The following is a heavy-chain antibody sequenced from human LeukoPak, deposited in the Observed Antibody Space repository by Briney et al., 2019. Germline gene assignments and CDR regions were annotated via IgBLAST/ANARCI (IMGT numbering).Heavy chain of an antibody. D-gene: IGHD2-2*01. J-gene: IGHJ4*02. CDR3: ARGSLSAAQFFDY. Sequence: VGSLRLSCAASGFTVSSNYMSCVCQAPGKGLGLVSALYTGDNTYYADSVKGRFIVSRDSSKNTLYLQMNSLRDEDTAVYYCARGSLSAAQFFDYWGQGTLVTVSS. V-gene: IGHV3-53*01. CDR1: GFTVSSNY. CDR2: LYTGDNT.